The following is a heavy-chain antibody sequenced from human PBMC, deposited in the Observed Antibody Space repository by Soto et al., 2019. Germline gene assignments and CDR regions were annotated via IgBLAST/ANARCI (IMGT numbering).Heavy chain of an antibody. J-gene: IGHJ4*02. D-gene: IGHD2-8*01. CDR3: AKGGYCTNGVCYMEAGPFDY. CDR1: GFTFSSYA. Sequence: GGSLRLSCAASGFTFSSYAMSWVRQAPGKGLEWVSAISGSGGSTYYADSVKGRFTISRDNSKNTLYLQMNSLRAEDTAVYYCAKGGYCTNGVCYMEAGPFDYWGQGTLVTVSS. CDR2: ISGSGGST. V-gene: IGHV3-23*01.